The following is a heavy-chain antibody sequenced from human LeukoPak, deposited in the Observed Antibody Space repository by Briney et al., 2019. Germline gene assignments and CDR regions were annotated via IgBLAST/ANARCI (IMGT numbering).Heavy chain of an antibody. V-gene: IGHV1-18*01. J-gene: IGHJ4*02. Sequence: GASVKVSCKASGYTFTSYDINWVRQATGQGLEWMGWKNPNSGNTNYAQKLQGRVTMTTDTSTSTAYMELRSLRSDDTAVYYCARAFLGQDYVWGSYTPFDYWGQGTLVTVSS. CDR1: GYTFTSYD. CDR3: ARAFLGQDYVWGSYTPFDY. D-gene: IGHD3-16*01. CDR2: KNPNSGNT.